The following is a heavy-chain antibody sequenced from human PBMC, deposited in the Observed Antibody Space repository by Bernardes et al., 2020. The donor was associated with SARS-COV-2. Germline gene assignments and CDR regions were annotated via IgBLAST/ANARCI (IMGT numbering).Heavy chain of an antibody. CDR1: GFTFDDYA. D-gene: IGHD1-26*01. J-gene: IGHJ6*02. CDR3: AKDTGGYYAYYYYGMDV. CDR2: ISGDGGSI. Sequence: GGSLRLSYAASGFTFDDYAMHWVRQAPGKGLEWVSLISGDGGSIYYADSVKGRFTISRDNSKNSLYVQMNSLRTEDTALYYCAKDTGGYYAYYYYGMDVWGQGTAVTVSS. V-gene: IGHV3-43*02.